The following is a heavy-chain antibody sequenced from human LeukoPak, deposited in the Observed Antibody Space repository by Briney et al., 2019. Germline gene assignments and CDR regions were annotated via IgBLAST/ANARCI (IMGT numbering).Heavy chain of an antibody. Sequence: ASVTVSCKASGYTFTSYYMHWVRQAPGQGLEWMGIINPSGGSTSYAQKFQGRVTMTRDTSTSTVYMELSSLRSEDTAIYYCARDQAIAPTFNIVVVPAAFPSFFDYWGLGTLVTVSS. CDR2: INPSGGST. CDR3: ARDQAIAPTFNIVVVPAAFPSFFDY. CDR1: GYTFTSYY. D-gene: IGHD2-2*01. J-gene: IGHJ4*02. V-gene: IGHV1-46*01.